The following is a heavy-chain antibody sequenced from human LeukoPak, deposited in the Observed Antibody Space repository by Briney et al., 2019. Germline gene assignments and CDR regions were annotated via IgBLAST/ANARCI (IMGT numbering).Heavy chain of an antibody. CDR2: ISGSGGGT. Sequence: GGSLRLSCAASGFTFRSYAMTWVRQAPGKGLEWVSAISGSGGGTYYADSVKGRFTISRDNSKNTVYLQMNSLTVEDTAVYFCARGSSVKRPDVWGQGTLVTVSS. CDR1: GFTFRSYA. CDR3: ARGSSVKRPDV. J-gene: IGHJ4*02. V-gene: IGHV3-23*01. D-gene: IGHD1-14*01.